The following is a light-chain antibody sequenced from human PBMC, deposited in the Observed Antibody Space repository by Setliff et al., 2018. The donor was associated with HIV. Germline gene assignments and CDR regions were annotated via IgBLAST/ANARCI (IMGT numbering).Light chain of an antibody. V-gene: IGLV2-11*01. Sequence: QSALTQPRSVSGSPGQSVTISCTGTSSDVGGYNSVSWYQQHPGTAPKLMIFDVSKRPSGVPDRFSGSKSGNTASLTISGLQAEDEADYYCYSFAGSYTSLYVFGTGTKV. CDR3: YSFAGSYTSLYV. CDR2: DVS. J-gene: IGLJ1*01. CDR1: SSDVGGYNS.